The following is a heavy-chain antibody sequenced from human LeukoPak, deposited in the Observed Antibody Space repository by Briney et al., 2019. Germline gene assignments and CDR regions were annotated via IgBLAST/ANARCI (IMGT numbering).Heavy chain of an antibody. CDR2: INHSGST. CDR3: ARDKGRITMVRGVFDY. J-gene: IGHJ4*02. CDR1: GGSFSGYY. D-gene: IGHD3-10*01. Sequence: PSETLSLTCAVYGGSFSGYYWSWIRQPPGKGLEWIGEINHSGSTNYNPSLKSRVTISVDTSENQFSLKLSSVTAADTAVYYCARDKGRITMVRGVFDYWGQGTLVTVSS. V-gene: IGHV4-34*01.